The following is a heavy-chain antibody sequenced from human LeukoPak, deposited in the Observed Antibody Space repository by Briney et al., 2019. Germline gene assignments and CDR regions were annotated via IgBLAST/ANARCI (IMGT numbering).Heavy chain of an antibody. V-gene: IGHV4-4*07. Sequence: SETLSLTCTVSGGSISSYYWSWIRQPAGKGLEWIGRIYTSGSTNYNPSLKSRVTMSVDTSKNQFSLKLSSVTAADTAVYYSARDKGEGATWYYYYMDVWGKGTTVTVSS. CDR3: ARDKGEGATWYYYYMDV. J-gene: IGHJ6*03. CDR1: GGSISSYY. D-gene: IGHD1-26*01. CDR2: IYTSGST.